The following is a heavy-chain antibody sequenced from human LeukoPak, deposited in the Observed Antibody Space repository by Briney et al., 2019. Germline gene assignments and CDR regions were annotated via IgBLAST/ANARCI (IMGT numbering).Heavy chain of an antibody. V-gene: IGHV6-1*01. J-gene: IGHJ4*02. Sequence: SQTLSLTCAISGDSVSSNSAAWNWIRQSPSRGLEWLGRTYYRSNWYNDYAVPVKSRITINPDTSKNQFSLQLNSVTPEDTAIYYCARFIVASGSFDYWGREPWSPSPQ. CDR1: GDSVSSNSAA. D-gene: IGHD6-13*01. CDR3: ARFIVASGSFDY. CDR2: TYYRSNWYN.